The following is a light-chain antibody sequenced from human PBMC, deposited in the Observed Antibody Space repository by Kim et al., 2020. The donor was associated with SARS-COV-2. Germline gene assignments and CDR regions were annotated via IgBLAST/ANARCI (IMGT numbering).Light chain of an antibody. CDR1: KLGDKY. J-gene: IGLJ3*02. CDR3: QAWDSSTAV. V-gene: IGLV3-1*01. Sequence: YELTQPPSVSVSPGQTASITCSGDKLGDKYACWYQQKPGQSPVLVIYQDTKRPSGIPERFSGSNSGNTATLTISGTQAMDEADYYCQAWDSSTAVFGGGTQLTVL. CDR2: QDT.